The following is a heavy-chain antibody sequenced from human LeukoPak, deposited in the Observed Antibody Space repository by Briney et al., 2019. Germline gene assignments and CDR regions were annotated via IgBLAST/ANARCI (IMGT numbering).Heavy chain of an antibody. J-gene: IGHJ6*02. CDR3: ASHSGYSYYYYGMDV. CDR2: IYPGDSDT. CDR1: GYSFTSYW. Sequence: PGESLKISCKGSGYSFTSYWIGWVRQMPGKGLEWMGIIYPGDSDTRYSPSFQGQVTISADKSISTAYLQWSSLKASDTAMYYCASHSGYSYYYYGMDVWGQGTTVTVSS. V-gene: IGHV5-51*01. D-gene: IGHD5-12*01.